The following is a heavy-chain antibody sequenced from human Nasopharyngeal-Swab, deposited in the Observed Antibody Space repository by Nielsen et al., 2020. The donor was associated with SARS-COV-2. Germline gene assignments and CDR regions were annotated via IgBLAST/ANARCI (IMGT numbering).Heavy chain of an antibody. CDR1: GYSFTSYW. D-gene: IGHD1-26*01. V-gene: IGHV5-51*01. J-gene: IGHJ4*02. CDR3: ATLPSGSSLAFFDY. CDR2: IYPGDYET. Sequence: GESLQIYCKCSGYSFTSYWIGWVRKMAGKGLEWMGIIYPGDYETRYSPSFHGQVTISADKSISTAYLQWSSLKAADTAMYYCATLPSGSSLAFFDYWGQGTLVTVSS.